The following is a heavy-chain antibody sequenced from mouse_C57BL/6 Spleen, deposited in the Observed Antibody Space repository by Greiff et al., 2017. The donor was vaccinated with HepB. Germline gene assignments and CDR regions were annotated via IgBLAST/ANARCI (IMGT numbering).Heavy chain of an antibody. V-gene: IGHV5-12*01. J-gene: IGHJ4*01. CDR3: ARTGDYAMDY. Sequence: EVQVVESGGGLVQPGGSLKLSCAASGFTFSDYYMYWVRQTPEKRLEWVAYISNGGGSTYYPDTVKGRFTISRDNAKNTLYLQMSRLKSEDTAMYYCARTGDYAMDYWGQGTSVTVSS. CDR2: ISNGGGST. CDR1: GFTFSDYY.